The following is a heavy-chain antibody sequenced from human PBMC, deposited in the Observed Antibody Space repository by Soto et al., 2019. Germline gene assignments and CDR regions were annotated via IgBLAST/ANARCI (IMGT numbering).Heavy chain of an antibody. CDR1: GGSISSGGYY. D-gene: IGHD2-2*01. CDR2: IYYSGST. V-gene: IGHV4-31*03. J-gene: IGHJ5*02. Sequence: PSETLSLTCTVSGGSISSGGYYWSWIRQHPGKGLEWIGYIYYSGSTYYNPSLKSRVTISVDTSKNQFSLKLSSVTVADTAVYYCARAMNYNWFDPWGQGTLVTVSS. CDR3: ARAMNYNWFDP.